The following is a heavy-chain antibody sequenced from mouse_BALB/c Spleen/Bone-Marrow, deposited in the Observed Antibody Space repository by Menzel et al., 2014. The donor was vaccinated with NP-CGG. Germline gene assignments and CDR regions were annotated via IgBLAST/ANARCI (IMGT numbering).Heavy chain of an antibody. D-gene: IGHD2-4*01. CDR2: TSSGGSYT. CDR3: TRDDYDGAWFAY. Sequence: EVKLVESGGGLVKPGGSLKLSCAASGFTFSSYTMSWVRPTPEKRLEWVATTSSGGSYTYYPDSVKGRFTISRDNAKNTLYLQMSSLKSEDTAMYYCTRDDYDGAWFAYWGQGTLVTVSA. J-gene: IGHJ3*01. V-gene: IGHV5-6-4*01. CDR1: GFTFSSYT.